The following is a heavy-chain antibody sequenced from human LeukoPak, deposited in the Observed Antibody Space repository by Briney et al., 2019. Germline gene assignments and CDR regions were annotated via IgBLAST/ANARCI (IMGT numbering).Heavy chain of an antibody. CDR2: IYTSRST. J-gene: IGHJ6*03. Sequence: SETLSLTCTVSGGSISSGSYYWNWIRQPAGKGLEWIGRIYTSRSTNYNPSLKSRVTISVDTSKNQFSLKLSSVTAADTAVYYCARETSQKGAHYMDVWGKGTTVTISS. CDR1: GGSISSGSYY. CDR3: ARETSQKGAHYMDV. D-gene: IGHD3-16*01. V-gene: IGHV4-61*02.